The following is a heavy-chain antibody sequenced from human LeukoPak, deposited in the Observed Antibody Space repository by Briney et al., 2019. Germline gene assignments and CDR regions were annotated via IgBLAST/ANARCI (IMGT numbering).Heavy chain of an antibody. CDR2: IYSGGST. J-gene: IGHJ6*02. CDR3: ARWDFMVRGAYYGMDV. D-gene: IGHD3-10*01. V-gene: IGHV3-53*04. CDR1: GFTVSSNY. Sequence: GGSLRLSCAASGFTVSSNYMSWVRQAPGKGLEWVSVIYSGGSTYYADSVKGRFTISRHNSKNTLYLQMNSLRAEDTAVYYCARWDFMVRGAYYGMDVWGQGTTVTVSS.